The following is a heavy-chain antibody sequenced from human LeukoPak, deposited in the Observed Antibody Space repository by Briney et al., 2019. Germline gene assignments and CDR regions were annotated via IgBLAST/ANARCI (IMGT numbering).Heavy chain of an antibody. CDR3: AKGDTVTTYNYFDY. J-gene: IGHJ4*02. D-gene: IGHD4-11*01. CDR2: IRYDGSNK. V-gene: IGHV3-30*02. Sequence: GGSLRLSCAASGFTFSSYGMHWVRQAPGKGLEWVAFIRYDGSNKYYADSVKGRFTISRDNSKNTLYLQMNSLRAEDTAVYYCAKGDTVTTYNYFDYWGQGTLVTVSS. CDR1: GFTFSSYG.